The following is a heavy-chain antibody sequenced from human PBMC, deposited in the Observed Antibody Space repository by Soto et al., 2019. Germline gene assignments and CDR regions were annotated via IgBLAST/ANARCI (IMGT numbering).Heavy chain of an antibody. Sequence: QVQLVQSGAEVKQPGASVKVSCKASGYTFTNYGINWVRQAPGQGLEWLGWVSAYNGERRYAQRVQTRVIMTTDTSTTTAYMELRSLRSDETAVYYCSRGTSIPASGDYWGQGTLVTVSS. CDR2: VSAYNGER. CDR1: GYTFTNYG. V-gene: IGHV1-18*01. D-gene: IGHD6-6*01. CDR3: SRGTSIPASGDY. J-gene: IGHJ4*01.